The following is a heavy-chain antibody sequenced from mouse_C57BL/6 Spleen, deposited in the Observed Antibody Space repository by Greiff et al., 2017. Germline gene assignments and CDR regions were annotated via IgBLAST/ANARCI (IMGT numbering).Heavy chain of an antibody. CDR3: ARWGYYSNSFYAMDY. CDR2: IRNKANGYTT. Sequence: EVKLVESGGGLVQPGGSLSLSCAASGFTFTDYYMSWVRQPPGKALEWLGFIRNKANGYTTEYSASVKGRFTISRDNSQSILYLQMNALRAEDSATYYCARWGYYSNSFYAMDYWGQGTSVTVSS. V-gene: IGHV7-3*01. D-gene: IGHD2-5*01. CDR1: GFTFTDYY. J-gene: IGHJ4*01.